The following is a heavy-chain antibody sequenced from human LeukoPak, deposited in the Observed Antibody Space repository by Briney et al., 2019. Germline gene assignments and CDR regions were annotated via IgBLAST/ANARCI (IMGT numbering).Heavy chain of an antibody. V-gene: IGHV1-69*05. D-gene: IGHD3-22*01. CDR3: ARNPDYYDSSGYYRYNWFDP. J-gene: IGHJ5*02. CDR2: IIPIFGTA. CDR1: GGTFSSYA. Sequence: SVKVSCKASGGTFSSYAISWVRQAPGQGLEWMGGIIPIFGTANYAQKFQGRVTITTDESTSTAHMERSSLRSEDTAVYYCARNPDYYDSSGYYRYNWFDPWGQGTLVTVSS.